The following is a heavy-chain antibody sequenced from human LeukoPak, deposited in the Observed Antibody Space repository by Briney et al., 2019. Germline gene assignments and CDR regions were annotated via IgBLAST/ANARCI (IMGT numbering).Heavy chain of an antibody. CDR2: IKKDGSEK. D-gene: IGHD3-10*02. CDR3: AELGITMIGGV. J-gene: IGHJ6*04. CDR1: EFIFSNYW. Sequence: GGSLRLSCAASEFIFSNYWMSWVRQAPGKGLEWVANIKKDGSEKYYVDSVKGRFTISRDNAKNSLYLQMNSLRAEDTAVYYCAELGITMIGGVWGKGTTVTISS. V-gene: IGHV3-7*01.